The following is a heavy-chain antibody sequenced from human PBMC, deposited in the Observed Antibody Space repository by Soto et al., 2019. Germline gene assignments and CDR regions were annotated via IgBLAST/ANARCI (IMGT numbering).Heavy chain of an antibody. Sequence: SGGSLRLSCAASGFTFSSYGMHWVCQAPGKGLEWVAVIWYDGSNKYYADSVKGRFTISRDNSKNTLYLQMNSLRAEDTAVYYWARDGEAARPGYYYYYMDVWGKGTTVTVSS. J-gene: IGHJ6*03. CDR2: IWYDGSNK. D-gene: IGHD6-6*01. V-gene: IGHV3-33*01. CDR3: ARDGEAARPGYYYYYMDV. CDR1: GFTFSSYG.